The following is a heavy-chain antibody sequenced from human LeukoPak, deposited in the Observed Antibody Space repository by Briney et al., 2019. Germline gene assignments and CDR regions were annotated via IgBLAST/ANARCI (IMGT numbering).Heavy chain of an antibody. CDR2: IYPGDSDT. Sequence: RGESLKISCKGSGYSFTSYWIAWVRQMPGKGLEWMGIIYPGDSDTRYSPSFQGQVTISADKSISTAYLQWSSLKASDTAMYYCARHATYYYGSGSYSPFDYWGQGTLVTVSS. J-gene: IGHJ4*02. CDR1: GYSFTSYW. V-gene: IGHV5-51*01. CDR3: ARHATYYYGSGSYSPFDY. D-gene: IGHD3-10*01.